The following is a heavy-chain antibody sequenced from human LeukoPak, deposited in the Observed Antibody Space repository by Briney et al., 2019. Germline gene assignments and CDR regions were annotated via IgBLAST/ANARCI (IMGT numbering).Heavy chain of an antibody. Sequence: PGGSLRLSCAASGFIFSSYGMTWVRQAPGKGLEWVSAISGSGSGGSTYYADSVKGRFTISRDNSKNSLYLQMNSLRAEDTAVYYCARGSMTTVTNYPGYWGQGTLVTVSS. J-gene: IGHJ4*02. D-gene: IGHD4-17*01. CDR1: GFIFSSYG. V-gene: IGHV3-23*01. CDR2: ISGSGSGGST. CDR3: ARGSMTTVTNYPGY.